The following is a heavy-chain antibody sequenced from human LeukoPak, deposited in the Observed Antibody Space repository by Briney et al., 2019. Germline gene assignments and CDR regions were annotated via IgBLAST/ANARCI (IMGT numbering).Heavy chain of an antibody. CDR2: FYAGDT. Sequence: SETLSLTCAVSGYSISSDNYYWNWIRQPAGRGLEWIGRFYAGDTKYNPSLNNRATVSVDTSKNQFSLTLSSVTAADTATYYCARGVFMTSGRYFYYMDLWGTGTTVTVSS. CDR1: GYSISSDNYY. D-gene: IGHD2-21*01. J-gene: IGHJ6*03. CDR3: ARGVFMTSGRYFYYMDL. V-gene: IGHV4-61*02.